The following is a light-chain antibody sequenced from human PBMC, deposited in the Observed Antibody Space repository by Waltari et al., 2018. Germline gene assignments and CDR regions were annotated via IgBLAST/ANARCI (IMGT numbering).Light chain of an antibody. Sequence: EIVLTQSPATLSLSPVERATLSCRATQSVGSSLAWYQQKPGQAPRLLIYDASKRATGIPARFSGSGSGTDFTLIISSLEPEDFAVYYCQQRTNWPLTFGGGTKVEIK. CDR3: QQRTNWPLT. CDR2: DAS. V-gene: IGKV3-11*01. CDR1: QSVGSS. J-gene: IGKJ4*01.